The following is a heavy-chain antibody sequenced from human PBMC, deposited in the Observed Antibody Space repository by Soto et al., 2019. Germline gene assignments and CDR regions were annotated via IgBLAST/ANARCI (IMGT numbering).Heavy chain of an antibody. D-gene: IGHD5-18*01. V-gene: IGHV1-69*13. CDR2: IIPIFGRA. CDR3: ENEGIQLWQRTPWGDEDYGMDV. CDR1: GGTFSSYA. Sequence: SVKVSCKASGGTFSSYAISWVRQAPGQGLEWVGGIIPIFGRANYAQKFEGRVTITADESPSTAYMELSSLRSEDTAVYYCENEGIQLWQRTPWGDEDYGMDVWGQGTTVTVSS. J-gene: IGHJ6*02.